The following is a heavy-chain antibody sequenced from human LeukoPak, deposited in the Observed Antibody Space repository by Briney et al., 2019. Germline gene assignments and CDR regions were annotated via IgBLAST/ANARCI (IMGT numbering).Heavy chain of an antibody. CDR3: AGAHSSSWSVF. V-gene: IGHV3-74*01. Sequence: GGSLRLSCSASGFTFSTYWMHWVRQAPGKGLMWVSRINTDGSSTSYADSVKGRFTISRDISKSTLFLQMNSLRAEDTAVYYCAGAHSSSWSVFWGQGTLVTVSS. CDR1: GFTFSTYW. J-gene: IGHJ5*01. CDR2: INTDGSST. D-gene: IGHD6-13*01.